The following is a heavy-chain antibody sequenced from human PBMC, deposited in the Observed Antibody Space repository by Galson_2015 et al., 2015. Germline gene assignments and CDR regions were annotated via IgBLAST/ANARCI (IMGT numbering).Heavy chain of an antibody. CDR1: GFTFSNYG. Sequence: SLRLSCAASGFTFSNYGMHWVRQAPGKGLEWVAVISYDGSKKNYADSVKGRFTISRDNSKNTLYLQMNSLRAEDTAVYYCAKVRSIKAVAGPDFDYWGQGTAVTVSS. V-gene: IGHV3-30*18. CDR2: ISYDGSKK. J-gene: IGHJ4*03. D-gene: IGHD6-19*01. CDR3: AKVRSIKAVAGPDFDY.